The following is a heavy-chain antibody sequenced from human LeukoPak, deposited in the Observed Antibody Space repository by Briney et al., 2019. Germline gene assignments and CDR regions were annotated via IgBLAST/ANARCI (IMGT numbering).Heavy chain of an antibody. V-gene: IGHV4-34*01. CDR3: ARAPAKRLRDTAMVRSYYFDY. Sequence: SETLSLTCTVSGGSISSYYWSWIRQPPGKGLEWIGEINHSGSTNYNPSLKSRVTISVDTSKNQFSLKLSSVTAADTAVYYCARAPAKRLRDTAMVRSYYFDYWGQGTLVTVSS. J-gene: IGHJ4*02. D-gene: IGHD5-18*01. CDR1: GGSISSYY. CDR2: INHSGST.